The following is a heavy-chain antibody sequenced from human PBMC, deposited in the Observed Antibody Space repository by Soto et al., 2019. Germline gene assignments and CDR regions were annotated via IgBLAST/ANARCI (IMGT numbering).Heavy chain of an antibody. CDR1: GDSFSGYY. J-gene: IGHJ6*02. CDR3: ARGRDDYDPPYYYFGMDV. V-gene: IGHV4-34*01. CDR2: INHSGST. Sequence: QVQLQQWGAGLLKPSETLSLTCAVYGDSFSGYYWSWIRQPPGKGLEWIGEINHSGSTNYNPSLKSRVTLSVDTSKNQFSLKLSSVTAADTAVYYCARGRDDYDPPYYYFGMDVWGQGTTVTVSS. D-gene: IGHD4-17*01.